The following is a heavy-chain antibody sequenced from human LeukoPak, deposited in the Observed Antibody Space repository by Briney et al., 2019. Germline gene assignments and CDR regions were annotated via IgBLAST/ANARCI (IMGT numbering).Heavy chain of an antibody. D-gene: IGHD2-2*01. Sequence: GGSLRLSCAASGFTFGDHAMPWVRQVPGKGLEWVSGISWNSGRIIYADSVKGRFTISRDNGKNSLYLQMNSLRAEDTALYYCARGYCSSSSCHLYNWFDLWGQGTLVSVSS. CDR2: ISWNSGRI. V-gene: IGHV3-9*01. J-gene: IGHJ5*02. CDR3: ARGYCSSSSCHLYNWFDL. CDR1: GFTFGDHA.